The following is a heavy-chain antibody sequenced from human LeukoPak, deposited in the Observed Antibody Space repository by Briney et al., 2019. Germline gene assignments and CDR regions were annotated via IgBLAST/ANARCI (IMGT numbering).Heavy chain of an antibody. V-gene: IGHV3-7*01. Sequence: GGSLRLSCTASGFTFSSYWMSWVRQAPGKGLEWVANIRQDGSEKYYVDSVKGRFTISRDNAKNSLYLQMNSLRAEDTAVYYCATIPRWGVVTSDYWGQGTLVTVSS. D-gene: IGHD4-23*01. J-gene: IGHJ4*02. CDR3: ATIPRWGVVTSDY. CDR2: IRQDGSEK. CDR1: GFTFSSYW.